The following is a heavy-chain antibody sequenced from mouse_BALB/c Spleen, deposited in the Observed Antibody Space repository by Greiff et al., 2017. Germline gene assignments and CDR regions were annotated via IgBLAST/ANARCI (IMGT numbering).Heavy chain of an antibody. Sequence: EVKLMESGGGLVKPGGSLKLSCAASGFTFSSYTMSWVRQTPEKRLEWVATISSGGSYTYYPDSVKGRFTISRDNAKNTLYLQMSSLKSEDTAMYYCTRDLGLVPPFAYWGQGTLVTVSA. V-gene: IGHV5-6-4*01. D-gene: IGHD5-1*01. CDR2: ISSGGSYT. CDR1: GFTFSSYT. CDR3: TRDLGLVPPFAY. J-gene: IGHJ3*01.